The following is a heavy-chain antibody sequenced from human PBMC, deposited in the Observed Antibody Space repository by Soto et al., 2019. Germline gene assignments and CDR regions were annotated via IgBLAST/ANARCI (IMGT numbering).Heavy chain of an antibody. Sequence: PSETLSLTCAVSGGSISSSNWWSWVRQPPGKGLEWIGEIYHSGSTNYNPSLKSRVTISVDKSKNQFSLKLSSVTAADTAVYYCARNIVVVVAATGSKYNWFDPWGQGTLVTV. CDR2: IYHSGST. D-gene: IGHD2-15*01. CDR3: ARNIVVVVAATGSKYNWFDP. CDR1: GGSISSSNW. V-gene: IGHV4-4*02. J-gene: IGHJ5*02.